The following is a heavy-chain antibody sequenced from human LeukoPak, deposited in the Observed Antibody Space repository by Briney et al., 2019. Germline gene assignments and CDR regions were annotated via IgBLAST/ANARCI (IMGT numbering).Heavy chain of an antibody. V-gene: IGHV4-59*08. CDR1: GGSISGYY. Sequence: SETLSLTCTVSGGSISGYYWSWTRQPPGKGLEWIGYVYYTGSTNYNPSLKSRVTMFEDKSKNQFSLRLYSVTVADTAVYYCARHFAYSSSSYFDYWGQGSLVTVSS. J-gene: IGHJ4*02. D-gene: IGHD6-6*01. CDR2: VYYTGST. CDR3: ARHFAYSSSSYFDY.